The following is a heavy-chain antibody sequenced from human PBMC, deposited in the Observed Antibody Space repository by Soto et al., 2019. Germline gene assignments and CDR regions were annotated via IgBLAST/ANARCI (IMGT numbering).Heavy chain of an antibody. J-gene: IGHJ6*01. D-gene: IGHD6-19*01. Sequence: SETLSLTCTVSGGSISSNSYYWGWIRQPPGKGLEWIGSIYYSGSTYSNPSLKSRLIISVDTSKNQFSLRLSSVTAADTAVYYCARHFSSGWVYHYGLDVWGQGTTVTVSS. V-gene: IGHV4-39*01. CDR1: GGSISSNSYY. CDR3: ARHFSSGWVYHYGLDV. CDR2: IYYSGST.